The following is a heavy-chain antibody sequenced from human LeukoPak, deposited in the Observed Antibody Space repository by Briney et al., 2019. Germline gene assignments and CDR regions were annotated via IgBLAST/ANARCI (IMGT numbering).Heavy chain of an antibody. D-gene: IGHD4-17*01. V-gene: IGHV3-30*18. Sequence: GRSLRLSCAASGFTFGSYGMHWVRQAPGKGLEWVAVISYDGRNKYYVDSVKGRFTISRDNSKNTLYLQMNSLRAEDTAVYYCAKDWHTVASFDYWGQGTLVTVSS. CDR2: ISYDGRNK. J-gene: IGHJ4*02. CDR1: GFTFGSYG. CDR3: AKDWHTVASFDY.